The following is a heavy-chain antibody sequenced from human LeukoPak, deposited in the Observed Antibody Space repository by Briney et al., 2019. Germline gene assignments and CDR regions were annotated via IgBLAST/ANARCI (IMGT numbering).Heavy chain of an antibody. J-gene: IGHJ5*02. CDR2: INHSGST. V-gene: IGHV4-34*01. CDR1: GGSFSGYY. Sequence: WETLSLTCAVYGGSFSGYYWSWIRQPPGKGLEWIGEINHSGSTNYNPSLKSRVTISVDTSKNQFSLKLSSVTAADTAVYYCARGYSTMGLDPWGQGTLVTVSS. D-gene: IGHD3-10*01. CDR3: ARGYSTMGLDP.